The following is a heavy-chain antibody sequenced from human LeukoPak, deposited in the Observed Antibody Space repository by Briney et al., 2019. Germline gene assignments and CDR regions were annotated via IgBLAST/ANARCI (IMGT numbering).Heavy chain of an antibody. V-gene: IGHV4-39*01. CDR1: GGSISSSSYY. D-gene: IGHD3-10*01. J-gene: IGHJ4*02. CDR3: ARHRGGSGSYSDFDF. CDR2: TYYSGST. Sequence: SETLSLTCTVSGGSISSSSYYWGWIRQPPGKGLEWIGSTYYSGSTYYNPSLKSRVTISVDTSKNQFSLKLNSVTAADTAVYYCARHRGGSGSYSDFDFWGQGTLVTVSS.